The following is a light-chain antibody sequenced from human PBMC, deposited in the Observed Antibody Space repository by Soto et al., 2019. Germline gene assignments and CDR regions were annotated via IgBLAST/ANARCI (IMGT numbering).Light chain of an antibody. V-gene: IGKV3-20*01. CDR3: QHYDRAPMWT. J-gene: IGKJ1*01. Sequence: IVLTQSPPTLSLSPGERATLSCRSSQSVGDTYLAWYQQKPGQAPRLLMYSTSIRATGIPDRFSGSGSGTDFTLTISRLDPEDFAVYYCQHYDRAPMWTFGQGTKVDIK. CDR1: QSVGDTY. CDR2: STS.